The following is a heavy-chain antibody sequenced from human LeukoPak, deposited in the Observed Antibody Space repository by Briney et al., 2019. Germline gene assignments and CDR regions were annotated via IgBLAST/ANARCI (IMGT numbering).Heavy chain of an antibody. J-gene: IGHJ4*02. Sequence: GGSLRLPCAVSGFTFRTSWMTWVRQAPGRGLERVAIINPDGSEKYYLESLKGRITISRDNAENSVHLQMNSLKAEDTAIYYCARDRAYSAFDYWGQGTLVTVSS. CDR2: INPDGSEK. D-gene: IGHD1-26*01. CDR3: ARDRAYSAFDY. V-gene: IGHV3-7*03. CDR1: GFTFRTSW.